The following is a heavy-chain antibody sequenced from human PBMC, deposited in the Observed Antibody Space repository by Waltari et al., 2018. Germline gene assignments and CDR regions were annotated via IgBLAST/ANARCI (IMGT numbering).Heavy chain of an antibody. Sequence: EAPLVESGGKLVQPGGSLRLSCVASGFTFRRHWMSWVRPAPGRGLVWVDTRKEDGSDKHYVDSVRGRVTISRDNANDSLYLQMNSLRAEDTAVYYCATWRWGQSEFDYWGQGTLVTVSS. CDR3: ATWRWGQSEFDY. J-gene: IGHJ4*02. CDR1: GFTFRRHW. D-gene: IGHD7-27*01. V-gene: IGHV3-7*01. CDR2: RKEDGSDK.